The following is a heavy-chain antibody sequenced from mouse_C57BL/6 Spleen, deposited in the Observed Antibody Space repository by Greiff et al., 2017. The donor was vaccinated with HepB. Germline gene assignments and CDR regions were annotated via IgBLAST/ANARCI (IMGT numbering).Heavy chain of an antibody. CDR3: AGGNYAWFAY. D-gene: IGHD2-1*01. CDR1: GFTFSDYG. CDR2: ISSGSSTI. Sequence: VKLVESGGGLVKPGGSLKLSCAASGFTFSDYGMHWVRQAPEKGLEWVAYISSGSSTIYYADTVKGRFTISRDNAKNTLFLQMTSLRSEDTAMYYCAGGNYAWFAYWGQGTLVTVSA. V-gene: IGHV5-17*01. J-gene: IGHJ3*01.